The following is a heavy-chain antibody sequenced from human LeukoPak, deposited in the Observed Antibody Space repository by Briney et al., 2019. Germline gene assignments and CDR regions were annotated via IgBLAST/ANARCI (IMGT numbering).Heavy chain of an antibody. Sequence: GGSLRLSCAASGFTFSSYSMNWVRQAPGKGLEWVSSISSSSYIYYADSVKGRFTISRDNAKNSLYLQMNSLRAEDTAVYYCARGSGGAAVIFDYWGQGTLVTVSS. CDR2: ISSSSYI. J-gene: IGHJ4*02. CDR1: GFTFSSYS. V-gene: IGHV3-21*01. D-gene: IGHD6-13*01. CDR3: ARGSGGAAVIFDY.